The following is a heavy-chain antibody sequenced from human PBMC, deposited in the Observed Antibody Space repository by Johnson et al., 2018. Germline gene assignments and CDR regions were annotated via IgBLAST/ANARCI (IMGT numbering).Heavy chain of an antibody. Sequence: QVQLQESGPGLVKPSETXSLTCTVSGGSISSYYWSWIRQPPGKGLEWIGYMYYSGSTNYNPSLKSRVPISVDTSKNQFSLTLSSVTAADTAVYYCARGSYYYDSSGYYWLDIWGQGTMVTVSS. J-gene: IGHJ3*02. V-gene: IGHV4-59*01. CDR3: ARGSYYYDSSGYYWLDI. D-gene: IGHD3-22*01. CDR1: GGSISSYY. CDR2: MYYSGST.